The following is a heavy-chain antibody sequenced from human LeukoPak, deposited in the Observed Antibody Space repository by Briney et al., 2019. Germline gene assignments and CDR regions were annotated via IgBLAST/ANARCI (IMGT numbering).Heavy chain of an antibody. CDR1: GFPFSGYW. J-gene: IGHJ5*02. D-gene: IGHD5-12*01. CDR2: IDDDGAGT. CDR3: ARSASGYDA. Sequence: GGSLRLSCAASGFPFSGYWMHWVRQAPGKGLVWVSRIDDDGAGTTYADSVKGPFTISRDNAKNTLYLQMNSLRVEDTAVYYCARSASGYDAWGQGTLVSVSS. V-gene: IGHV3-74*01.